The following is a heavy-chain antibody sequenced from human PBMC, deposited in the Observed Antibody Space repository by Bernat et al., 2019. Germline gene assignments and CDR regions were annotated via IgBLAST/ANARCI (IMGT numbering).Heavy chain of an antibody. D-gene: IGHD4-17*01. J-gene: IGHJ4*02. CDR3: AKDQGDYGDYFVDY. CDR1: GFTFSSYG. Sequence: QVQLVESGGGVVQPGRSLRLSCAASGFTFSSYGMHWVRQAPGKGLEWVAVISYDGSNKYYADSVKGRFTISRDNSKNTLYLQMNSLRAEDTAVYYCAKDQGDYGDYFVDYWGQGTLVTVSS. CDR2: ISYDGSNK. V-gene: IGHV3-30*18.